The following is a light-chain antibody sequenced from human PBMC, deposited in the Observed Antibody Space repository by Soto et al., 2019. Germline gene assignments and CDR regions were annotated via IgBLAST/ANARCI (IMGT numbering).Light chain of an antibody. CDR3: QQANSFPRT. CDR2: AAS. J-gene: IGKJ3*01. CDR1: QGISSW. V-gene: IGKV1-12*01. Sequence: DIQMTQSPSSVSASVGDRVTITCRANQGISSWLAWYQQKPGKAPKPLIYAASSLQSGVPSRCSGSVYGTVFTLTISHPQPEDVASYYCQQANSFPRTFGAGAKVDIK.